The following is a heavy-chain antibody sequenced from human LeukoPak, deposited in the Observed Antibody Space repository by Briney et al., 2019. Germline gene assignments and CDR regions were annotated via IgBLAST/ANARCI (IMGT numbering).Heavy chain of an antibody. Sequence: SETLSLTCTVSGGSISSSSYYWGWIRQPPGKGLKWIGSIYYSGSTYYNPSLKSRVTISVDTSKNQFSLKLSSVTAADTAVYYCARLSRVVGPFDYWGQGTLVTVSS. D-gene: IGHD3-22*01. CDR1: GGSISSSSYY. CDR3: ARLSRVVGPFDY. CDR2: IYYSGST. V-gene: IGHV4-39*01. J-gene: IGHJ4*02.